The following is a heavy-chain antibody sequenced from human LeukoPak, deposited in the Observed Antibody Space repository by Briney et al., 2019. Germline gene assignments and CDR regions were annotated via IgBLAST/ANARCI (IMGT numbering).Heavy chain of an antibody. CDR3: ARGVGPAYYYGSGRFYYFDY. J-gene: IGHJ4*02. CDR2: IGGGGAT. V-gene: IGHV3-23*01. D-gene: IGHD3-10*01. Sequence: GGSLRLSCVGSGFTFSTSAMSWVRQAPGKGLEWVSAIGGGGATYYADSVKGRFTISRDNSKNTLYLQMNSLRAEGTALYYCARGVGPAYYYGSGRFYYFDYWGQGTLITVSS. CDR1: GFTFSTSA.